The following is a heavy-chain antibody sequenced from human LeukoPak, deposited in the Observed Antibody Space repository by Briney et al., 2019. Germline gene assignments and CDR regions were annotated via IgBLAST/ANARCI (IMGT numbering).Heavy chain of an antibody. CDR3: ARDQMATFYYYMDV. D-gene: IGHD5-24*01. J-gene: IGHJ6*03. CDR1: GFTFSNYL. CDR2: ISSSSSYI. V-gene: IGHV3-21*01. Sequence: TGGSLRLSCVGSGFTFSNYLMNWVRQAPGKGLEWVSSISSSSSYIYYADSVKGRFTISRDNAKNSLYLQMNSLRAEDTAVYYCARDQMATFYYYMDVWGKGTTVTVSS.